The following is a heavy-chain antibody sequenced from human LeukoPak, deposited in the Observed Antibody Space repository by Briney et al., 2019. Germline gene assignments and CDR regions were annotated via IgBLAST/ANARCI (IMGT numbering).Heavy chain of an antibody. CDR2: IKQDGSEK. Sequence: GGSLRLSCAASGFTFSSYWMSWVRQAPGKGLEWVANIKQDGSEKYYVDSVKGRFTISRDNAKNSLYLQMNSLRAEDTAVYYCAREDWRILSYYYGVDVWGQGTTVTVSS. J-gene: IGHJ6*02. CDR1: GFTFSSYW. CDR3: AREDWRILSYYYGVDV. D-gene: IGHD1-1*01. V-gene: IGHV3-7*01.